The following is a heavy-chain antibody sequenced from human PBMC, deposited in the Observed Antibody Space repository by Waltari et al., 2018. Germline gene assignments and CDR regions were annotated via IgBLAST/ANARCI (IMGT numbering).Heavy chain of an antibody. CDR2: IHHLGST. V-gene: IGHV4-34*01. CDR1: GGSFSAYH. CDR3: AKGRLWFGDLRS. Sequence: QLHPQQWGAGLLKPSETLSLTCNIFGGSFSAYHWTWIRQSPGKGLEWNGEIHHLGSTHYNPSLKSRVTISLDTSKNEFALRLDSVTAADTAVYFCAKGRLWFGDLRSWGQGTQVTVSS. J-gene: IGHJ4*02. D-gene: IGHD3-10*01.